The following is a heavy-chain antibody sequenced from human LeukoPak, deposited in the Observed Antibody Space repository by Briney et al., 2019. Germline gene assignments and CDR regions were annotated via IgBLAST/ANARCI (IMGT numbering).Heavy chain of an antibody. Sequence: GGSLRLSCAASGFTFSSYSMNWVRQAPGKGLGWVSSISSSSSYIYYADSVKGRFTISRDNAKNSLYLQMNSLRAEDTAVYYCARDVEDDYGDYWGQGTLVTVSS. V-gene: IGHV3-21*01. D-gene: IGHD2-15*01. J-gene: IGHJ4*02. CDR1: GFTFSSYS. CDR3: ARDVEDDYGDY. CDR2: ISSSSSYI.